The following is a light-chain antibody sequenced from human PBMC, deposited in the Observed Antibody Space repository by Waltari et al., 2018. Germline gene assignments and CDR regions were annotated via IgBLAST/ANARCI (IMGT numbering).Light chain of an antibody. J-gene: IGKJ1*01. CDR2: EIS. CDR1: QSLVHIDGNTY. CDR3: SQTSQFPLT. V-gene: IGKV2-24*01. Sequence: EIVMTQTPLSLPVTLGQPASISCRSSQSLVHIDGNTYLNWLHQRPGQPPRLLLYEISKRVSGVPDRVSGSGAGTDFTLEITRVEPDDVGIYYCSQTSQFPLTFGQGTRVEIK.